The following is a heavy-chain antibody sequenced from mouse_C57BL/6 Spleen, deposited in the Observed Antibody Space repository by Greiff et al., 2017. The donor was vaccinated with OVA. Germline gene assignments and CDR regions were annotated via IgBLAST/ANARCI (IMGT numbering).Heavy chain of an antibody. CDR2: IYPGDGDT. V-gene: IGHV1-82*01. J-gene: IGHJ3*01. CDR1: GYAFSSSW. Sequence: QVQLQQSGPELVKPGASVKISCKASGYAFSSSWMNWVKQRPGKGLEWIGRIYPGDGDTNYNGKFKGKATLTADKSSSTAYRQLSSLTSEDSAVYFCAPMVTTAFAYWGQGTLVTVSA. D-gene: IGHD2-2*01. CDR3: APMVTTAFAY.